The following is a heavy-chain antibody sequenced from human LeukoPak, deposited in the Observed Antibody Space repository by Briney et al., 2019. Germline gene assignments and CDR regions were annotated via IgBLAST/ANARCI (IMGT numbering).Heavy chain of an antibody. Sequence: KFQGRVTITRDTSASTAYMELSSLRSEDTAVYYCARALEVGATDSDYWGQGTLVTVSS. J-gene: IGHJ4*02. V-gene: IGHV1-3*01. D-gene: IGHD1-26*01. CDR3: ARALEVGATDSDY.